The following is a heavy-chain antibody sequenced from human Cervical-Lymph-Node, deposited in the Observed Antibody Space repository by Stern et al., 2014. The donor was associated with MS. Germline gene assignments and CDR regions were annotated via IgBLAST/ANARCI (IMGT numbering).Heavy chain of an antibody. CDR2: IRSRLYGGTT. CDR3: TRMDA. V-gene: IGHV3-49*03. CDR1: GFTFGDYA. Sequence: EDQLVESGGGLVQPGRSLRLSCTASGFTFGDYAMSWFRQAPGKGLEWVGFIRSRLYGGTTEYAASVKGRFSISRDESKNIAYLQMNSLKTEDTGVYYCTRMDAWGQGTLVTVSS. J-gene: IGHJ5*02.